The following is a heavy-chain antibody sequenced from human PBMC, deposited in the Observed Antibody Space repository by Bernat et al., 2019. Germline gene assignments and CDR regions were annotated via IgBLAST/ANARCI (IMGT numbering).Heavy chain of an antibody. CDR1: GFTFSNYW. J-gene: IGHJ6*02. CDR3: ARDLHRGTDV. CDR2: ININGRDT. D-gene: IGHD3-16*02. V-gene: IGHV3-74*01. Sequence: EFQVEESGGGIVQPGGSLRLSCAASGFTFSNYWMHWVRHAPGQGPVWVSLININGRDTSYADSVKGRFTISRDNAKDMLYLQMNSLRAEDSAVYYCARDLHRGTDVWGQGTTVTVSS.